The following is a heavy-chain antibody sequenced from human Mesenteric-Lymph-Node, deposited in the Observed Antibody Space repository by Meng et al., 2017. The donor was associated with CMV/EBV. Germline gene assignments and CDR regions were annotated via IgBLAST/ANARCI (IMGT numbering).Heavy chain of an antibody. D-gene: IGHD1-26*01. V-gene: IGHV3-23*03. J-gene: IGHJ5*02. CDR1: GFTFNSYA. CDR2: MHSGGSGT. Sequence: AAGFTFNSYAMSWVRQAPGKGLEWVSIMHSGGSGTYYADSVKGRFAISRDNSKSTLHLQMNSLSAEDTAVYYCAKVALAGATYWFDRWGQGTLVTVSS. CDR3: AKVALAGATYWFDR.